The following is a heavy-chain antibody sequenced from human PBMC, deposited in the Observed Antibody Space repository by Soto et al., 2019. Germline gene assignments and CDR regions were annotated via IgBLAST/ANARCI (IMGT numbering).Heavy chain of an antibody. V-gene: IGHV1-2*02. D-gene: IGHD6-6*01. CDR1: GYPFTAYH. J-gene: IGHJ6*02. Sequence: QVQLVQSGGEIKKPGASVQVSCKASGYPFTAYHMHWVRQAPGQGLEWVGWINTKNGGTKYAQRVQGRVTMSSDASISTAYLDLSRLRSDDTAVYYCASSVAIRPTRGDYYALDVWGQGTTVTVSS. CDR3: ASSVAIRPTRGDYYALDV. CDR2: INTKNGGT.